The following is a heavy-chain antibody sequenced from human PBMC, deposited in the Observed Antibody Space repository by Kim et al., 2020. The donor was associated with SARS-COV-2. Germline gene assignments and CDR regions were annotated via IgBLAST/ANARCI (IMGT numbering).Heavy chain of an antibody. J-gene: IGHJ6*02. CDR2: INAGNGNT. Sequence: ASVKVSCKASGYTFTSYAMHWVRQAPGQRLEWMGWINAGNGNTKYSQKFQGRVTITRDTSASTAYMELSSLRSEDTAVYYCARDGRRGYDALASYYYYYYGMDVWGQGTTVTVSS. V-gene: IGHV1-3*01. CDR1: GYTFTSYA. CDR3: ARDGRRGYDALASYYYYYYGMDV. D-gene: IGHD5-12*01.